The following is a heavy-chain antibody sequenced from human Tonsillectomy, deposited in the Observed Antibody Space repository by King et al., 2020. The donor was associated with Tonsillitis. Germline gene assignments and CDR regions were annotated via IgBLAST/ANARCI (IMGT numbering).Heavy chain of an antibody. J-gene: IGHJ4*02. V-gene: IGHV3-33*08. CDR1: GFTFSSYG. CDR2: IWFDGSNP. Sequence: VKLVESGGGVVQPGRSLRLSCAASGFTFSSYGMHWVRQAPGKGLEWVAVIWFDGSNPYYADSVKGRFTVSRDNSKNTLYLQMNSLRAEDTAVYYCARDYDSTGYVLYYFDYWGQGTLVTVSS. D-gene: IGHD3-22*01. CDR3: ARDYDSTGYVLYYFDY.